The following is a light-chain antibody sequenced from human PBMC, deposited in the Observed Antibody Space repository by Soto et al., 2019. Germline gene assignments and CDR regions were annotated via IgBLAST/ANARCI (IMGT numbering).Light chain of an antibody. J-gene: IGKJ4*01. CDR1: ESISGW. CDR2: DAS. CDR3: QQYKSYFLS. V-gene: IGKV1-5*01. Sequence: DIQMTQSPSTLSASVGDRVTITSRASESISGWLAWYQQKPGKAPKLLIYDASSLESGVPSRFSGSGSGTEFTLTISSLQPDDVGSYHCQQYKSYFLSFGGGTKVQIK.